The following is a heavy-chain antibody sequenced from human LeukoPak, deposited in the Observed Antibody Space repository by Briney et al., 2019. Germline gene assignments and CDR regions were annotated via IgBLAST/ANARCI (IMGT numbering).Heavy chain of an antibody. CDR3: AKAGGGFCSSTSCYFDY. V-gene: IGHV3-53*05. CDR1: GFTVSSNY. D-gene: IGHD2-2*01. Sequence: PGGSLGLSCAASGFTVSSNYMSWVRQAPGKGLEWVSVIYSGGSTYHADSVKGRFTISRDNSKNTLYLQMNSLRAEDTAFYYCAKAGGGFCSSTSCYFDYWGQGTLVTVSS. CDR2: IYSGGST. J-gene: IGHJ4*02.